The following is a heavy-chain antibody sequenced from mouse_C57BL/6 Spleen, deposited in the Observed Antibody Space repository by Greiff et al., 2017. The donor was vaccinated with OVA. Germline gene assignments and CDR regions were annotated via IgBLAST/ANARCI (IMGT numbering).Heavy chain of an antibody. J-gene: IGHJ1*03. V-gene: IGHV1-69*01. CDR2: IDPSDSYT. CDR1: GYTFTSYW. Sequence: QVQLQQPGAELVIPGASVKLSCKASGYTFTSYWMHWVKQRPGQGLEWIGEIDPSDSYTNYNQKFKGKSKLTVDKSSSTAYMQLSSLTSEDSAVYYCARNRYSSSYWYFDVWGTGTTVTVSS. D-gene: IGHD1-3*01. CDR3: ARNRYSSSYWYFDV.